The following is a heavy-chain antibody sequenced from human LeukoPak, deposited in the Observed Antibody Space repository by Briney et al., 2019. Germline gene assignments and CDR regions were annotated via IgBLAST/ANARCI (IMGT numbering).Heavy chain of an antibody. Sequence: ASVKVSCKASGYTLTSYGISWVRQAPGQGLEWMGWISAYNGNTNYAQKLQGRVTMTTDTSTSTAYMELRSLRSDDTAVYYCARVPPEYDILTGYYLGAFDIWGQGTMVTVSS. CDR2: ISAYNGNT. J-gene: IGHJ3*02. CDR3: ARVPPEYDILTGYYLGAFDI. V-gene: IGHV1-18*01. CDR1: GYTLTSYG. D-gene: IGHD3-9*01.